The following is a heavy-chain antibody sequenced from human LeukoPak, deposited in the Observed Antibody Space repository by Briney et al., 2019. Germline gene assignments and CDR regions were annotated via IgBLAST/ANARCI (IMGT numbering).Heavy chain of an antibody. CDR2: MSDIGSS. V-gene: IGHV4-59*01. D-gene: IGHD2/OR15-2a*01. Sequence: PSATLSLTCSVSGGSISSDYYTWIRQPPGKGLEWIGYMSDIGSSSYSPSLDSRVTILVETSKYQVSLTLTSVTAADTAVYFCARGQYLTFPDYWGQGTLVTVSS. J-gene: IGHJ4*02. CDR3: ARGQYLTFPDY. CDR1: GGSISSDY.